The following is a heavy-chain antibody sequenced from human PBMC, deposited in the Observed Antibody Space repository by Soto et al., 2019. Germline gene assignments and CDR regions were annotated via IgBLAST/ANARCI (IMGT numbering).Heavy chain of an antibody. V-gene: IGHV4-4*07. CDR3: ARGGQDFWSGPFDY. J-gene: IGHJ4*02. Sequence: SETLSLTCTVSGGSISNFFCNWIRQPAGKGLEWIGRIDNSGSTNYNPSLKSRITMSADTSRYQFSLKLNSVTAADTAVYYCARGGQDFWSGPFDYWGQGALVTVSS. D-gene: IGHD3-3*01. CDR2: IDNSGST. CDR1: GGSISNFF.